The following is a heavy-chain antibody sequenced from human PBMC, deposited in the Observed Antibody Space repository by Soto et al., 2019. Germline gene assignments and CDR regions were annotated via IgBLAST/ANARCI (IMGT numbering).Heavy chain of an antibody. CDR2: ISAYNGNT. CDR1: GYTFTSYG. D-gene: IGHD3-9*01. V-gene: IGHV1-18*01. J-gene: IGHJ5*02. Sequence: QVQLVQSGAEVKKPGASVKVSCKASGYTFTSYGISWVRQAPGQGLEWMGWISAYNGNTNYAQKLQGRVTMTTDTSTSTAYMELRSLRSDDTAVYYCARAMYYDILTGYYTSSWFDPWGQGTLVTVSS. CDR3: ARAMYYDILTGYYTSSWFDP.